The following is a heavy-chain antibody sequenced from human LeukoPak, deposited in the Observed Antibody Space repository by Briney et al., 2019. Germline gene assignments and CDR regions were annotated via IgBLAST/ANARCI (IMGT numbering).Heavy chain of an antibody. Sequence: SVKVSCKASGFTFTSSAVQRVRQARGQRLEWKGWIVVGSGNTNYAQKFQERVTITRDMSTSTAYMELSSLRSEDTAVYYCAAAPQYDILSFDLWGRGTLVTVSS. J-gene: IGHJ2*01. V-gene: IGHV1-58*01. CDR3: AAAPQYDILSFDL. D-gene: IGHD3-9*01. CDR1: GFTFTSSA. CDR2: IVVGSGNT.